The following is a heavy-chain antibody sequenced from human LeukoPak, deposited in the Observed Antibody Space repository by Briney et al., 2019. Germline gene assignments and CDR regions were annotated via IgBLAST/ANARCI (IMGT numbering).Heavy chain of an antibody. CDR2: LTGRGASS. J-gene: IGHJ4*02. D-gene: IGHD4/OR15-4a*01. V-gene: IGHV3-23*01. CDR3: TKDRDYSDLLFDH. Sequence: QPGGSLRLSCEASGFTFSSDAMSWVRQAPGKGLEWVSTLTGRGASSYHVDTVRGRFTISRDDSKSTLYLQINSLSVEDTAVDYCTKDRDYSDLLFDHWGQGTLVIVSS. CDR1: GFTFSSDA.